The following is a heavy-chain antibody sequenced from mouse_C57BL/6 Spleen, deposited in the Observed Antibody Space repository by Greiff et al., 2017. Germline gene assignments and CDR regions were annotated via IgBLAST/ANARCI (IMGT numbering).Heavy chain of an antibody. Sequence: QVQLQQSGPELVKPGASVKISCKASGYAFSSSWMNWVKQRPGKGLEWIGRIYPGDGDTNYNGKFKGKATLTADKSSSTAYMQLSSLTSEDSAVYFCARTPIYYGSSDWYFDVWGTGTTVTVSS. CDR1: GYAFSSSW. CDR3: ARTPIYYGSSDWYFDV. D-gene: IGHD1-1*01. CDR2: IYPGDGDT. V-gene: IGHV1-82*01. J-gene: IGHJ1*03.